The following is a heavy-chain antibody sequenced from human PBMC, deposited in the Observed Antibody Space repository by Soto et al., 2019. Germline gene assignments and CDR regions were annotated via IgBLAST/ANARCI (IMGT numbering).Heavy chain of an antibody. CDR1: GFTFRSFV. CDR2: TSYDGSNK. V-gene: IGHV3-30*19. J-gene: IGHJ4*02. Sequence: QVQLVESGGGVVHPGRSLRLSGLGFGFTFRSFVIHWFRQAPGKGLEWVALTSYDGSNKYYDDSVKGRFTISRDNSRNTVDLQMDSLRLEDTALYYCARWGTTGGLDVWGQGTLVSVSS. D-gene: IGHD3-16*01. CDR3: ARWGTTGGLDV.